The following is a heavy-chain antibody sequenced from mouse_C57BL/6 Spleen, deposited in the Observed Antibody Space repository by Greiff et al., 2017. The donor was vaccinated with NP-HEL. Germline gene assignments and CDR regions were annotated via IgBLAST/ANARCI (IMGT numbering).Heavy chain of an antibody. CDR2: INPYNGGT. Sequence: DVQLQESGPVLVKPGASVKMSCKASGYTFTDYYMNWVKQSHGKSLEWIGVINPYNGGTSYNQKFKGKATLTVDKSSSTAYMELNSLTSEDSAVYYCARSGLTGYAMDYWGQGTSVTVSS. CDR1: GYTFTDYY. V-gene: IGHV1-19*01. CDR3: ARSGLTGYAMDY. D-gene: IGHD4-1*01. J-gene: IGHJ4*01.